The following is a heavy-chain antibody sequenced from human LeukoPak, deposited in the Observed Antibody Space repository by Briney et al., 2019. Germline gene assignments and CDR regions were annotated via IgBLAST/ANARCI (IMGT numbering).Heavy chain of an antibody. CDR1: GFTFSSYA. CDR3: AKARSSGWYLWYFQH. J-gene: IGHJ1*01. Sequence: GGSLRLSCAASGFTFSSYAMSWVRQAPGKGLEWVSAISGSGGSTYYADSVKGRFTISRDNSKNTLYLQMNSLRAEDTAVYYCAKARSSGWYLWYFQHWGQGTLVTVSS. V-gene: IGHV3-23*01. CDR2: ISGSGGST. D-gene: IGHD6-19*01.